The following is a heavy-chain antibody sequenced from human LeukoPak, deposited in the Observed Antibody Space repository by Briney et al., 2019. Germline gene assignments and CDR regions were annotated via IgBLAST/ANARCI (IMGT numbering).Heavy chain of an antibody. CDR3: AKVRLTGYSSGWYLVYFDY. CDR2: ISGSGGST. CDR1: GFTFSSYA. J-gene: IGHJ4*02. Sequence: GGSLRLSCAASGFTFSSYAMSWVRQAPGKGLEWVSAISGSGGSTYYADSVKGRFTISRDNSKNTLYLQMNSLRAEDTAVYYCAKVRLTGYSSGWYLVYFDYWGQGTLVTVSS. D-gene: IGHD6-19*01. V-gene: IGHV3-23*01.